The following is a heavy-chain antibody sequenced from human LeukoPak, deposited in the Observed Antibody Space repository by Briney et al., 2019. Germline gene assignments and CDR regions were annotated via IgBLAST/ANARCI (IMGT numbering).Heavy chain of an antibody. V-gene: IGHV3-48*02. D-gene: IGHD6-6*01. Sequence: PGGSLGLSCAASGFTFSSYSMNWVRQAPGKGLEWVSYISSSSSTIYYADSVKGRFTISRGNAKNSLYLQMNSLRDEDTAVYYCARGIAARLWPRGSVDYWGQGTLVTVSS. CDR1: GFTFSSYS. CDR2: ISSSSSTI. J-gene: IGHJ4*02. CDR3: ARGIAARLWPRGSVDY.